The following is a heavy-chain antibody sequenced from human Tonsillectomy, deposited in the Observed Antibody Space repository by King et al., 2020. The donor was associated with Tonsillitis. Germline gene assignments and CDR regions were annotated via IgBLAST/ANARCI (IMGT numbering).Heavy chain of an antibody. CDR1: KRYW. D-gene: IGHD3-22*01. Sequence: KRYWIGWVRQMPGKGLEWMGIIYPGDSDTRYSPSFQGPVTISADKSISTAYLKWSSLKASDTAMYYCARQGHYDSSGYYYGGAFDIWGQGTMVIVSS. CDR2: IYPGDSDT. CDR3: ARQGHYDSSGYYYGGAFDI. V-gene: IGHV5-51*01. J-gene: IGHJ3*02.